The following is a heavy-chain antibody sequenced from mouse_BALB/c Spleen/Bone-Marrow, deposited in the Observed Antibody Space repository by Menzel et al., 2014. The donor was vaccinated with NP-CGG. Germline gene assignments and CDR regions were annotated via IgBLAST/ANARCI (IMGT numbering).Heavy chain of an antibody. CDR1: GYSITSDYA. J-gene: IGHJ2*01. V-gene: IGHV3-2*02. D-gene: IGHD4-1*01. CDR2: ISYSGST. Sequence: EVQRVESGPGLVKPSQSLSLTCTVTGYSITSDYAWNWIRQFPGNKLEWMGYISYSGSTSYNPSLKSRISITRDTSKNQFFLQLNSVTTEDTATYYCATGTWYFDYWGQGTTLTVSS. CDR3: ATGTWYFDY.